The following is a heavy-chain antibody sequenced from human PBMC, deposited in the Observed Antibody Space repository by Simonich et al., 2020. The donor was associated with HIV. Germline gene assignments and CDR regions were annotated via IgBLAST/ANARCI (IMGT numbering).Heavy chain of an antibody. Sequence: QVHLQQWGAGLLEPSETLSLTCAVYGGSFSGYCWSWIRQFPGKGVDWIGEINRSGHTNETPSLNSRLIVSVDMSKYQFSRKLNSVTAADTAVYYGARSADHHYESSGHYFDAFDIWGQGTMVTVSS. J-gene: IGHJ3*02. CDR2: INRSGHT. V-gene: IGHV4-34*01. D-gene: IGHD3-22*01. CDR3: ARSADHHYESSGHYFDAFDI. CDR1: GGSFSGYC.